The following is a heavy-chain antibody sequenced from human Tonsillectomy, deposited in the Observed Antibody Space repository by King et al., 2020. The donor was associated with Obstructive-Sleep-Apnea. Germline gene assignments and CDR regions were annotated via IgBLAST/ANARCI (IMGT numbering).Heavy chain of an antibody. CDR2: IKSKTNGGAT. Sequence: VQLVESGGGLVKPGGSLRLSCAASGFTFSNAWMSWVRQAPGKGLEWVVRIKSKTNGGATDYAAPVKGRFTISRDDSKNTLYLQMNSLKIEDTAIYYCSTEDDWGQGTLVTVSS. CDR1: GFTFSNAW. CDR3: STEDD. V-gene: IGHV3-15*01. J-gene: IGHJ4*02.